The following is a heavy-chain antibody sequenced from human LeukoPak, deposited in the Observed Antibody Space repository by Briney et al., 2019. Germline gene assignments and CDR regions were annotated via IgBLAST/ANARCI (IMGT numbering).Heavy chain of an antibody. CDR2: ISGNGAT. CDR3: AKDRDYSGSGSPLDY. D-gene: IGHD3-10*01. V-gene: IGHV3-23*01. CDR1: AFTFSSCA. J-gene: IGHJ4*02. Sequence: GGSLRLSCAASAFTFSSCAMSWVRQAPGKGLEWFSGISGNGATYYADSVKGRFTISRDNSKNTLYLQMNSLRAEDTAVYYCAKDRDYSGSGSPLDYWGQGTLVTVSS.